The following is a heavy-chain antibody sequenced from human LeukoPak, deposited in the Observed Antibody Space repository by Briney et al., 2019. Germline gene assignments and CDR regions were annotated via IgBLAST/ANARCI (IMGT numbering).Heavy chain of an antibody. CDR3: ARNGDMVRGVMRYNWFDP. V-gene: IGHV1-8*01. Sequence: ASVKVSCKAFGYTFTSYDINWVRQAPGQGLEWMGWMNPNSGNTGYAQKFQGRVTMTRNTSISTAYMELSSLRSEDTAVYYCARNGDMVRGVMRYNWFDPWGQGTLVTVSS. D-gene: IGHD3-10*01. CDR1: GYTFTSYD. CDR2: MNPNSGNT. J-gene: IGHJ5*02.